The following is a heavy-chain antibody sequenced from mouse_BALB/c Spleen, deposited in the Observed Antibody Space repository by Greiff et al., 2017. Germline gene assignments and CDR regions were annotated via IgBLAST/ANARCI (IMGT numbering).Heavy chain of an antibody. Sequence: QVQLQQPGAELVKPGASVKMSCKASGYTFTSYWMHWVKQRPGQGLEWIGVIDPSDSYTSYNQKFKGKATLTVDTSSSTAYMQLSSLTSEDSAVYYCTSHYYGSSVDYWGQGTTLTVSS. D-gene: IGHD1-1*01. V-gene: IGHV1S127*01. J-gene: IGHJ2*01. CDR2: IDPSDSYT. CDR1: GYTFTSYW. CDR3: TSHYYGSSVDY.